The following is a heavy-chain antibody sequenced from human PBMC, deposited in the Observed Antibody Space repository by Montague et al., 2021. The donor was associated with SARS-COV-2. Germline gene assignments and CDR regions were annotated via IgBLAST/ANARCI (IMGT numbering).Heavy chain of an antibody. D-gene: IGHD6-19*01. CDR1: GDSVSINSVA. J-gene: IGHJ4*02. Sequence: CAISGDSVSINSVAWSWYRQSPSRGLERLGRTYYKSKWYSDYAPSVRGRLTVNPDASKNEFSLELNYVTPEDTAVYYCVRYSGWFYFDFWGQGTLVTVSS. CDR3: VRYSGWFYFDF. CDR2: TYYKSKWYS. V-gene: IGHV6-1*01.